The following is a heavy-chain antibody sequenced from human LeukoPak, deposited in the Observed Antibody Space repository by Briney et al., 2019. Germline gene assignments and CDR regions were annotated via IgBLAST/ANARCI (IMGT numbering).Heavy chain of an antibody. CDR2: IYYSGST. V-gene: IGHV4-31*03. J-gene: IGHJ3*02. CDR1: GGSISSGGYY. Sequence: PSQTLSLTCTVSGGSISSGGYYWSWIRQHPGKGLEWIGYIYYSGSTNYNPSLKSRVTISVDTSKNQFSLKLSSVTAADTAVYYCARAGKGSGWKRYAFDIWGQGTMVTVSS. CDR3: ARAGKGSGWKRYAFDI. D-gene: IGHD6-19*01.